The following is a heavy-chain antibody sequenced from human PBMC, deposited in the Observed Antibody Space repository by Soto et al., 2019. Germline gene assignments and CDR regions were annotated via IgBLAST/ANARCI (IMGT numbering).Heavy chain of an antibody. CDR3: AKIGSAYCSGGSCYPYYGMDV. J-gene: IGHJ6*02. V-gene: IGHV3-23*01. Sequence: PGGSLRLCCAASGFTFSSYAMSWVRQAPGKGLEWVSAISGSGGSTYYADSVKGRFTISRDDSKNTLYLQMNSLRAEDTAVYYCAKIGSAYCSGGSCYPYYGMDVWGQGTTVTVSS. CDR2: ISGSGGST. CDR1: GFTFSSYA. D-gene: IGHD2-15*01.